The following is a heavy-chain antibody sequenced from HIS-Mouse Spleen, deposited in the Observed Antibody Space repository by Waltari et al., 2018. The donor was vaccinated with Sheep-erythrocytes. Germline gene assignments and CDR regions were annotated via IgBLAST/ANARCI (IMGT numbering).Heavy chain of an antibody. D-gene: IGHD2-21*02. Sequence: EVQLVESGGGLVQPGGSLRLSCAASGFTVSSNYMSWVRQAPGKGLEWVSVIYSGGSTYYADSVKGRFTISRDNSKNTLYLQMNSRRAEDTAVYYCARVSGGNSNRFDYWGQGTLVTVSS. CDR3: ARVSGGNSNRFDY. V-gene: IGHV3-66*01. J-gene: IGHJ4*02. CDR1: GFTVSSNY. CDR2: IYSGGST.